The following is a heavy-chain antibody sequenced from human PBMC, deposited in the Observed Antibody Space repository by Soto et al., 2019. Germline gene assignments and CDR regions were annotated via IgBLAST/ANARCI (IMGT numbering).Heavy chain of an antibody. D-gene: IGHD3-10*01. CDR3: AHSLTNDGAGSPDACDI. CDR2: LYWDDDK. Sequence: QITLKESGPTLVKPTQTLTLTCTFSGFSLSTSGVGVGWIRQPPGKALEWLALLYWDDDKRYSPSLKSRLTIIKDSSKDQVGLTVTNMDPVDTATYYCAHSLTNDGAGSPDACDIWGQGKMVTVSS. J-gene: IGHJ3*02. CDR1: GFSLSTSGVG. V-gene: IGHV2-5*02.